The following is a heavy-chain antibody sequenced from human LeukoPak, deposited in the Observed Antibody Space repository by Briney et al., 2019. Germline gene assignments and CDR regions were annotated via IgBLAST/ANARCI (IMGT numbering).Heavy chain of an antibody. CDR1: GFTFSSYA. J-gene: IGHJ3*01. Sequence: GGSLRLSCAASGFTFSSYAMSWVRQAPGKGLEWVSAISGSGGSTYYADSVKGRFTISRDNSKNTLYLQMNSLRAEDTAVYYRAKLDWSSYYYDSSGYYFWGQGTMVTVSS. CDR2: ISGSGGST. CDR3: AKLDWSSYYYDSSGYYF. D-gene: IGHD3-22*01. V-gene: IGHV3-23*01.